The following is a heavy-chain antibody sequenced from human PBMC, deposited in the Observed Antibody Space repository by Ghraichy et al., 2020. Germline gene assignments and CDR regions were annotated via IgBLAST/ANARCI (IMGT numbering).Heavy chain of an antibody. CDR3: ARQGSRLTGSTPLGFDY. D-gene: IGHD1-7*01. V-gene: IGHV5-51*01. CDR1: GYRFTRHW. Sequence: GESLNISCKGSGYRFTRHWIGWVRQMPGKGLEWMGFIYPGDSGTRYSPSFQGQVTISADKSISTAYLQWNNLKASDTAMYYCARQGSRLTGSTPLGFDYWGQGTPVTVSA. CDR2: IYPGDSGT. J-gene: IGHJ4*02.